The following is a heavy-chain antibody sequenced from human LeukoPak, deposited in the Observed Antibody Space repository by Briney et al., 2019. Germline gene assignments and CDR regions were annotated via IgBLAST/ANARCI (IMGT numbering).Heavy chain of an antibody. CDR2: INPNSGGT. J-gene: IGHJ4*02. CDR3: ASNTDYYDSSGCFDY. D-gene: IGHD3-22*01. CDR1: GYTSTGYY. V-gene: IGHV1-2*02. Sequence: GASVKVSCKASGYTSTGYYMHWVRQAPGQGLEWMGWINPNSGGTNYAQKFQGRVTMTRDTSISTAYMELSRLRSDDTAVYYCASNTDYYDSSGCFDYWGQGTLVTVSS.